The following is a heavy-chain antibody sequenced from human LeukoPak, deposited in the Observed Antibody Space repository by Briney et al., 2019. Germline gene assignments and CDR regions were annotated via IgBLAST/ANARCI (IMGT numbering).Heavy chain of an antibody. J-gene: IGHJ4*02. CDR3: AREHVGSGWTGFDY. D-gene: IGHD6-19*01. V-gene: IGHV3-7*01. Sequence: GGSLRLSCAASGFTFSSYWMSWVRQAAGKGLEWVANIKQDGSEKYYVDSVKGRFTISRDNAKNSLYLQMNSLRAEDTAVYYCAREHVGSGWTGFDYWGQGTLVTVSS. CDR1: GFTFSSYW. CDR2: IKQDGSEK.